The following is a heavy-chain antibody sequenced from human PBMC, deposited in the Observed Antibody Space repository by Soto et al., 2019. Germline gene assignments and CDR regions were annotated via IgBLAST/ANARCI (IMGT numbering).Heavy chain of an antibody. V-gene: IGHV4-59*01. Sequence: SETLSLTCTVSGGSISSYYWSWIRQPPGKGLEWIAYIFYSGSTNYNPSLKGRLTISVDTSKNQFSLKLSSVTAADTAVYYCARSSGWSSFDYWGQGTLVTVSS. CDR1: GGSISSYY. J-gene: IGHJ4*02. CDR2: IFYSGST. CDR3: ARSSGWSSFDY. D-gene: IGHD3-22*01.